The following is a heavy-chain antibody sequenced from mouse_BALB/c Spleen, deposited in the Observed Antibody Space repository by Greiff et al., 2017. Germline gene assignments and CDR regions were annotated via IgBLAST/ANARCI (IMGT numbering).Heavy chain of an antibody. J-gene: IGHJ2*01. Sequence: EVKLMESGGGLVQPGGSRKLSCAASGFTFSSFGMHWVRQAPEKGLEWVAYISSGSSTIYYADTVKGRFTISRDNPKNTLFLQMTSLRSEDTAMYYCARHIRYYFDYWGQGTTLTVSS. D-gene: IGHD1-1*01. CDR2: ISSGSSTI. CDR1: GFTFSSFG. V-gene: IGHV5-17*02. CDR3: ARHIRYYFDY.